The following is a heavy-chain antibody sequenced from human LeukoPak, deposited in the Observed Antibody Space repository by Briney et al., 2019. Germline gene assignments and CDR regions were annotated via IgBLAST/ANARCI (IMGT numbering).Heavy chain of an antibody. CDR1: GYTFTGYF. D-gene: IGHD3-10*01. Sequence: ASVTVSCKASGYTFTGYFMHWVRQAPGQGLEWMGWINPNSGGTKYAQKFQGRVTMTRDTSITTTYMELSSLRSDDTAVYYCARVVGGNYYGSETGDYWGQGTLVSVSS. J-gene: IGHJ4*02. CDR3: ARVVGGNYYGSETGDY. V-gene: IGHV1-2*02. CDR2: INPNSGGT.